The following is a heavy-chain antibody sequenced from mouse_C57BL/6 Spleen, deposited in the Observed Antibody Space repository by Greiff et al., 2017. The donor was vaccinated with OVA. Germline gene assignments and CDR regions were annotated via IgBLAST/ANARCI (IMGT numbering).Heavy chain of an antibody. V-gene: IGHV5-17*01. J-gene: IGHJ4*01. CDR1: GFTFSDYG. CDR2: ISSGSSTI. Sequence: EVQLVESGGGLVKPGGSLKLSCAASGFTFSDYGMHWVRQAPEKGLEWVAYISSGSSTIYYADTVKGRFTISRDNAKNTLFLQMTSLRSEDTAMYYCARLTGHAMDYWGQGTSVTVSS. D-gene: IGHD4-1*01. CDR3: ARLTGHAMDY.